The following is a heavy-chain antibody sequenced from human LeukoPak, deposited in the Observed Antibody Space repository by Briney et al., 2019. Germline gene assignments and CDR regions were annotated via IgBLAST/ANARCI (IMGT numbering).Heavy chain of an antibody. J-gene: IGHJ4*02. Sequence: SETLSLTCAVYGGSFSGYYWSWIRQPPGKGLEWIGEINHSGSTNYNPSLKSRVTISVDTSKNQFSLKLSSVTAADTAVYYCARGLGLGELYYWGQGTLVAVSS. V-gene: IGHV4-34*01. CDR3: ARGLGLGELYY. CDR2: INHSGST. CDR1: GGSFSGYY. D-gene: IGHD3-16*01.